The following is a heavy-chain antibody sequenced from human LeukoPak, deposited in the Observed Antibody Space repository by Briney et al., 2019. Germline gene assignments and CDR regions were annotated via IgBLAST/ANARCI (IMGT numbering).Heavy chain of an antibody. CDR1: GGSISSSSYY. V-gene: IGHV4-61*01. CDR2: IYYSGST. Sequence: SETLSLTCTVSGGSISSSSYYWGWIRQPPGKGLEWIGYIYYSGSTNYNPSLKSRVTISVDTSKNQFSLKLSSVTAADTAVYYCARDNYYYYYMDVWGKGTTVTVSS. CDR3: ARDNYYYYYMDV. J-gene: IGHJ6*03.